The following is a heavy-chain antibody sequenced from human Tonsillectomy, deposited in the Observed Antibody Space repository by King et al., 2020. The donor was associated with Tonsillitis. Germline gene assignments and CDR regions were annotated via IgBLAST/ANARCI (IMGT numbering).Heavy chain of an antibody. CDR1: ESTFTSHY. J-gene: IGHJ4*02. CDR2: INPDSGGT. D-gene: IGHD6-13*01. CDR3: ARVGYSSSWHFYDS. V-gene: IGHV1-2*02. Sequence: LQLVQSGAEVKKPGASVKVSCTTSESTFTSHYLHWLRQAPGQGPEWMGWINPDSGGTISAQKFQDRVTITRNKFTRTAYLELTNLRSDDTAVYYCARVGYSSSWHFYDSWGQGTLITVSS.